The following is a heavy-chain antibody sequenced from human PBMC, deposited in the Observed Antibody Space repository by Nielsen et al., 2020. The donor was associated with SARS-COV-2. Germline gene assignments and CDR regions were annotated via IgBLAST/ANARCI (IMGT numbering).Heavy chain of an antibody. Sequence: GESLKISYAASGFTFSSYAMHWVRQAPGKGLEWVAVISYDGSNKYYADSVKGRFTISRDNSKNTLYLQMNSLRAEDTAVYYCARSLTLIGGYYGMDVWGQGTTVTVSS. CDR1: GFTFSSYA. CDR3: ARSLTLIGGYYGMDV. J-gene: IGHJ6*02. CDR2: ISYDGSNK. V-gene: IGHV3-30-3*01. D-gene: IGHD7-27*01.